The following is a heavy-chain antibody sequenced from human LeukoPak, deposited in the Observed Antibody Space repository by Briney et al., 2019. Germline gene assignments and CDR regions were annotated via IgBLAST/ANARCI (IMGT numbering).Heavy chain of an antibody. CDR2: IHYSGRT. D-gene: IGHD6-19*01. Sequence: SETLSLTCTVSGGSISSSSYYWGWIRQPPGKGLEWIGMIHYSGRTYYNTSLMSRVTISVDTSKDQFSLRLTSVSAADTAVYYCARLPVYSSGWQADFWGQGTLVTVSS. CDR1: GGSISSSSYY. V-gene: IGHV4-39*01. CDR3: ARLPVYSSGWQADF. J-gene: IGHJ4*02.